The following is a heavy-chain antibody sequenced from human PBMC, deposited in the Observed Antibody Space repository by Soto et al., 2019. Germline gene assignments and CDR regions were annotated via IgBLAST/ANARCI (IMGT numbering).Heavy chain of an antibody. D-gene: IGHD6-19*01. CDR3: ARDLKNGDGSFYYYGMDV. J-gene: IGHJ6*02. Sequence: QVQLVQSGAEVKKPGSSVKVSCKASGGTFSSYAISWVRQAPGQGLEWMGGIIPIFGTANYAQKFQGRVTITADESTSTAYMELSSLRSEDTAVYYCARDLKNGDGSFYYYGMDVWGQGTTVTVSS. V-gene: IGHV1-69*01. CDR1: GGTFSSYA. CDR2: IIPIFGTA.